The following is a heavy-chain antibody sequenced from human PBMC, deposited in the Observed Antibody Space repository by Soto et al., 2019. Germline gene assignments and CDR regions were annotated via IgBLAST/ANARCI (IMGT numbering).Heavy chain of an antibody. Sequence: GESLKISCKGSGYSFTSYWISWVRQMPGKGLEWMGRIDPSDSYTNYSPSFQGHVTISADKSISTAYLQWSSLKASDTAMYYCARRSSSSDYYYGMDVWGQGTTVTVSS. D-gene: IGHD6-6*01. CDR2: IDPSDSYT. V-gene: IGHV5-10-1*01. CDR3: ARRSSSSDYYYGMDV. J-gene: IGHJ6*02. CDR1: GYSFTSYW.